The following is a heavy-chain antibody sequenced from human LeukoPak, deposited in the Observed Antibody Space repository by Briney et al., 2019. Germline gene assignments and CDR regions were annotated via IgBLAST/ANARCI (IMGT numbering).Heavy chain of an antibody. D-gene: IGHD3-22*01. CDR3: ARELRYDNSDSGAF. Sequence: SETLSLTCAVYGGSFSGYYWRWLRQPPGKGLEWIGEINHSGSTNYNPSLKSRVTISVDTSKNQFSLKLSSVTAADTAVYYCARELRYDNSDSGAFWGQGTVVTVSS. V-gene: IGHV4-34*01. CDR1: GGSFSGYY. J-gene: IGHJ3*01. CDR2: INHSGST.